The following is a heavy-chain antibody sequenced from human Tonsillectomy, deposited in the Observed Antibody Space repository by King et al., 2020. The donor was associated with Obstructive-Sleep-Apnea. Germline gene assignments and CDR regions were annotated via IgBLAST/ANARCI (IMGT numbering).Heavy chain of an antibody. J-gene: IGHJ4*02. CDR3: ARAARRDWGWQGH. Sequence: QLVQSGGGLVKPGGSLRLSCAASGFTFSSYSMNWVRQAPGKGLEWVSSISSSSSYIYYADSVKGRFTISRDNAKNSLYLQMNSLRAEDTAVYYCARAARRDWGWQGHWGQGTLVTVSS. CDR1: GFTFSSYS. V-gene: IGHV3-21*01. D-gene: IGHD3/OR15-3a*01. CDR2: ISSSSSYI.